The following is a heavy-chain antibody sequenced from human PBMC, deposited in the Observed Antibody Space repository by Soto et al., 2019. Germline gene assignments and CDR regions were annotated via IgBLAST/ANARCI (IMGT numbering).Heavy chain of an antibody. J-gene: IGHJ6*02. CDR2: VNRKIDGVTT. D-gene: IGHD2-15*01. Sequence: ELQLVESGGGLVKPGGSLRLSCAASDFGSSNAWMNWVRQAPGKGLEWVGRVNRKIDGVTTDYATPVKGRFTISRDDSNNMLYLQMNSLKADDTAVYYCTTGSVEGVWGQGTTLTVSS. CDR3: TTGSVEGV. CDR1: DFGSSNAW. V-gene: IGHV3-15*07.